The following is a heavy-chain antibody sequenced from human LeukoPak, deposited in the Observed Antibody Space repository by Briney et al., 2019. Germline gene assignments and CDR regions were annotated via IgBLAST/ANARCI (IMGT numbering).Heavy chain of an antibody. Sequence: ASVKVSCKAFGYTFTSYDINWVRQATGQGLEWMGWMNPNSGNTGYAQKFQGRVTMTRDTSISTAYMELSSLRSEDTAVYYCARGRVTRNWFDPWGQGTPVTVSS. V-gene: IGHV1-8*01. CDR3: ARGRVTRNWFDP. D-gene: IGHD3-16*02. J-gene: IGHJ5*02. CDR2: MNPNSGNT. CDR1: GYTFTSYD.